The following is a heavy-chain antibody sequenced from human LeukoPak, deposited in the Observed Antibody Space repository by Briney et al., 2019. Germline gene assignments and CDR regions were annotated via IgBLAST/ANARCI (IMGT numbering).Heavy chain of an antibody. CDR1: GFHLYNQA. CDR3: AKLATLVVPLDY. Sequence: AGGSLELSFAAPGFHLYNQAMKWVRQAPGKGLGWVSAISGSGGSTYYADSVKGRFTISRDNSKNTLYLQMNSLRAEDTAVYYCAKLATLVVPLDYWGQGTLVTVSS. V-gene: IGHV3-23*01. D-gene: IGHD2-8*02. J-gene: IGHJ4*02. CDR2: ISGSGGST.